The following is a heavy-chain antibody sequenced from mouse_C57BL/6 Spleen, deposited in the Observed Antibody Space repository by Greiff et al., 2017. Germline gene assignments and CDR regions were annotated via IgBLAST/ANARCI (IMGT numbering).Heavy chain of an antibody. Sequence: QVQLQQPGTELVKPGASVKLSCKASGYTFTSYWMHWVKQRPGQGLEWIGNINPSNGGTNYNETFKSKATLTVDKSSSTAYMQLSSLTSEDSAVYDCARWIYYYGRYYFDYWGQGTTLTVSS. D-gene: IGHD1-1*01. J-gene: IGHJ2*01. CDR1: GYTFTSYW. CDR3: ARWIYYYGRYYFDY. V-gene: IGHV1-53*01. CDR2: INPSNGGT.